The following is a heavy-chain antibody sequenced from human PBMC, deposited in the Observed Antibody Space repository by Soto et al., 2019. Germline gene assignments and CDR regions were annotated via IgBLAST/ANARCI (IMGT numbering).Heavy chain of an antibody. Sequence: HLQESGPGLVKPSGTLSLTCDVSGGSISSSSWWTWVRQSPGKGLEWIGEIYNAGRPNYNPSFQSRVAILADKSKNHFSLRLTSVAAADTAIYYCARGLSFRGDFDVWGQGTTVTVSS. D-gene: IGHD2-21*02. CDR3: ARGLSFRGDFDV. CDR2: IYNAGRP. J-gene: IGHJ3*01. CDR1: GGSISSSSW. V-gene: IGHV4-4*02.